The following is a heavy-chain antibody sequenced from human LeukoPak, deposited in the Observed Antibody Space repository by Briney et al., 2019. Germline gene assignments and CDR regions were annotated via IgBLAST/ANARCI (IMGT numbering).Heavy chain of an antibody. Sequence: ASVKVSCKVSGYTLTELSMHWVRQAPGKGLEWMGGFDPEDGETIYAQKFQGRVTMTEATSTDTAYMELSSLRSEDTAVYYCATAAVGAPINTWGQGTLVTVSS. V-gene: IGHV1-24*01. CDR1: GYTLTELS. D-gene: IGHD1-26*01. CDR3: ATAAVGAPINT. CDR2: FDPEDGET. J-gene: IGHJ5*02.